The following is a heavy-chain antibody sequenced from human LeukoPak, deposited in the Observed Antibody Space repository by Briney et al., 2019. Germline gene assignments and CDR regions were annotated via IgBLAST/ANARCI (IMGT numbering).Heavy chain of an antibody. J-gene: IGHJ4*02. CDR1: GFTFSSYA. D-gene: IGHD1-26*01. CDR3: TQWELLPTADY. Sequence: GGSLRLSCAASGFTFSSYAMSWVRQAPGKGLEWVSAISGSGGSTYYADSVKGRLTISRDNSKNTLYLQMSSLTAADTALYYCTQWELLPTADYWGQGTLVTVSS. CDR2: ISGSGGST. V-gene: IGHV3-23*01.